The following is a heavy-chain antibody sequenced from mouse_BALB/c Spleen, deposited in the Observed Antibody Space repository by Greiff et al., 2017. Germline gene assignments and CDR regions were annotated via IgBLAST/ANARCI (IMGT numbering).Heavy chain of an antibody. D-gene: IGHD1-1*01. Sequence: QVQLQQSGAELAKPGASVKMSCKASGYTFTSYWMHWVKQRPGQGLEWIGYINPSTGYTEYNQKFKDKATLTADKSSSTAYMQLSSLTSEDSAVYYCARGGHYYGSSYDAMDYWGQGTSVTVSS. CDR3: ARGGHYYGSSYDAMDY. CDR2: INPSTGYT. V-gene: IGHV1-7*01. CDR1: GYTFTSYW. J-gene: IGHJ4*01.